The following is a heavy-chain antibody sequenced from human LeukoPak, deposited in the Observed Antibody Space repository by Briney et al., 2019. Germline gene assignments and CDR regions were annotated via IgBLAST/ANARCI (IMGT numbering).Heavy chain of an antibody. CDR3: ARDLQLWSHGLLPYYYYMDV. Sequence: GASVKVSCKASGYTFTSYYMHWVRQAPGQGLEWMGIINPSGGSTSYAQKFQGRVTMTRDMSTSTVYMELSSLRSEDTAVYYCARDLQLWSHGLLPYYYYMDVWGKGTTVTVSS. J-gene: IGHJ6*03. CDR2: INPSGGST. V-gene: IGHV1-46*01. D-gene: IGHD5-18*01. CDR1: GYTFTSYY.